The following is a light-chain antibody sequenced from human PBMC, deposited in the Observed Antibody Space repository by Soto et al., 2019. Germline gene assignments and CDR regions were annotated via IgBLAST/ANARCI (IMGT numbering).Light chain of an antibody. V-gene: IGKV2-24*01. Sequence: DIVMTQTPLSSPVTLGQPASISCRSRQRLVHSDGNTYLSWLQQRPGQPPRLLITKISNRFSGVPGRFSGSGAGTDFTQKNSRVEAQDVGVYYCMQASQFPYTFGHGTKLEIK. CDR2: KIS. J-gene: IGKJ2*01. CDR3: MQASQFPYT. CDR1: QRLVHSDGNTY.